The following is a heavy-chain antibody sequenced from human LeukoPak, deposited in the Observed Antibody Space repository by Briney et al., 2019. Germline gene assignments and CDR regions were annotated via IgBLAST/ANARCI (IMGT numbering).Heavy chain of an antibody. CDR2: ITSSSSYI. CDR3: ARGRYSSTWSPSEY. J-gene: IGHJ4*02. V-gene: IGHV3-21*01. D-gene: IGHD6-13*01. Sequence: GGSLRLSCVASGFTFSSYSINWVRQAPGKGLEWVSSITSSSSYIYYADSVKGRFTISRDNAKNSLYLQMNSLRVDDTAVYYCARGRYSSTWSPSEYWGQGTLVTVSS. CDR1: GFTFSSYS.